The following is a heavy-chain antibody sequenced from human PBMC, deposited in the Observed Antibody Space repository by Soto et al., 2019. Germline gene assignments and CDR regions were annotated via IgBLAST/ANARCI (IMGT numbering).Heavy chain of an antibody. V-gene: IGHV1-69*18. J-gene: IGHJ5*01. Sequence: QVQLVQSGAEVKKPGSSVKVSCKASGGTFSSVAISWVRQAPGQGLEWMARIIPIFDTANYAQKFQGRVTITADESKSTAYMELSSLRSEDTAGYYCVGSYYKTSGYYYDSWGQGTLVPVSS. CDR1: GGTFSSVA. D-gene: IGHD3-22*01. CDR3: VGSYYKTSGYYYDS. CDR2: IIPIFDTA.